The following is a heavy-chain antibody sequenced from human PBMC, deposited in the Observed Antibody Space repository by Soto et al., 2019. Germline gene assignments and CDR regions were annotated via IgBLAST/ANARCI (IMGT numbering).Heavy chain of an antibody. V-gene: IGHV4-34*01. CDR1: GVSFSDSY. D-gene: IGHD3-9*01. Sequence: PSETLSLTCTLYGVSFSDSYWSWIRQPPGKGLEWIGEINHSGITNYNPSLKSRVTISLDTSKNQFSLKLSSVTAADTSLYFCARGHRFRYYLYYWSQGSLDTGSA. CDR2: INHSGIT. CDR3: ARGHRFRYYLYY. J-gene: IGHJ1*01.